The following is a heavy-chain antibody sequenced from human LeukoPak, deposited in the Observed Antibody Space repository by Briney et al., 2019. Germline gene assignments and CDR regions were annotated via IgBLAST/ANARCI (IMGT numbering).Heavy chain of an antibody. Sequence: SETLSLTCTVSGGSVSSSSYFWGWIRQPPGKGLDWIGSIDDSGSTYYNPSLKSRVTISVDTSKNQFSLRLSSVTAADTAVYYCARGDIIRGDYNWFDPWGQGILVTVSS. CDR1: GGSVSSSSYF. CDR2: IDDSGST. CDR3: ARGDIIRGDYNWFDP. J-gene: IGHJ5*02. D-gene: IGHD3-10*01. V-gene: IGHV4-39*01.